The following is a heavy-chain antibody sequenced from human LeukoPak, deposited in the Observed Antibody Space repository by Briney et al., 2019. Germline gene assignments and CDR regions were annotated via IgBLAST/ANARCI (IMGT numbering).Heavy chain of an antibody. D-gene: IGHD5-18*01. Sequence: SETLSLTCAVYGGSFSGYYWSWLRQPPGKGLEWIGEINHSGSTNYNPSLKSRVTISVDTSKNQFSLKLSSVPAADTAVYYCARGLGYSYGPWYFDYWGQGTLVTVSS. CDR3: ARGLGYSYGPWYFDY. V-gene: IGHV4-34*01. CDR1: GGSFSGYY. J-gene: IGHJ4*02. CDR2: INHSGST.